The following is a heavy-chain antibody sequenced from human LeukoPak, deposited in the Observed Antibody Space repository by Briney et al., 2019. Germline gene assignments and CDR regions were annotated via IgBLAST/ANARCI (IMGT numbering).Heavy chain of an antibody. V-gene: IGHV1-24*01. CDR2: FDPEDGET. CDR3: ALSAVDYGDQYYYYYYMDV. D-gene: IGHD4-17*01. J-gene: IGHJ6*03. Sequence: GPSVKVSCKVSGYTLTELSMHWVRQAPGKALEWRGGFDPEDGETVYAQKFQGRDTMTEDTSTDTAYMELSSLRSEDTAVYYCALSAVDYGDQYYYYYYMDVWGKGTTVTVSS. CDR1: GYTLTELS.